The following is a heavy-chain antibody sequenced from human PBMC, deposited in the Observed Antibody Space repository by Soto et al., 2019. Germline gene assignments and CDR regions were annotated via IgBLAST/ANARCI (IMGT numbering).Heavy chain of an antibody. Sequence: GGSLRLSCAPSGFTFSTYAMTWVRQAPGKGLEWVSSISADGAVTYHSDSVKGRFTTSRDNSESTLYLQMGSLRVEDTAIYYCARISTTSXTESWGQGTPVTVSS. V-gene: IGHV3-23*01. CDR3: ARISTTSXTES. D-gene: IGHD1-7*01. CDR2: ISADGAVT. J-gene: IGHJ5*02. CDR1: GFTFSTYA.